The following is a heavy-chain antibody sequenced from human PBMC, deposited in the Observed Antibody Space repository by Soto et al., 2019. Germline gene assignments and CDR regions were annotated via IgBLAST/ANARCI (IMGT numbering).Heavy chain of an antibody. D-gene: IGHD6-6*01. CDR1: GFTFSNAW. V-gene: IGHV3-15*01. Sequence: EVQLVESGGGLVKPGGSLRLSCAASGFTFSNAWMTWVRQAPGKGLEWVGRIKSKTDGGTADYAAPVKGRFTISRDDSKNTLYLQMNSLKHEDTAMYYCATGRFSSSLYFDYWGQGTLVTVSS. J-gene: IGHJ4*02. CDR3: ATGRFSSSLYFDY. CDR2: IKSKTDGGTA.